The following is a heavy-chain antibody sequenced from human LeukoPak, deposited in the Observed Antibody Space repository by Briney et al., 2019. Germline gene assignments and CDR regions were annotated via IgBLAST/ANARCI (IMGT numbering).Heavy chain of an antibody. CDR3: AREMMTDYYGSYFDY. CDR2: VHYSGST. CDR1: GGSVSSGTYY. V-gene: IGHV4-61*01. D-gene: IGHD3-9*01. J-gene: IGHJ4*02. Sequence: SETLSLTCTVSGGSVSSGTYYWSWIRQPPGKGLEWIGYVHYSGSTRYNPSLKSRVTISVDTPKNQFSLRLSSVTAADTAVYYCAREMMTDYYGSYFDYWGQGTPVTVSS.